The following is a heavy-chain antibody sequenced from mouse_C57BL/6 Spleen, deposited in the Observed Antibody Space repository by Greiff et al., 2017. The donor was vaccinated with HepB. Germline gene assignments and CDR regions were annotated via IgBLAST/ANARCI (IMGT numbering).Heavy chain of an antibody. Sequence: QVHVKQSGAELARPGASVKLSCKASGYTFTSYGISWVKQRTGQGLEWIGEIYPRSGNTYYNEKFKGKATLTADKSSSTAYMELRSLTSEDSAVYFCARRDYEGAYWGQGTLVTVSA. D-gene: IGHD1-1*01. CDR1: GYTFTSYG. V-gene: IGHV1-81*01. J-gene: IGHJ3*01. CDR2: IYPRSGNT. CDR3: ARRDYEGAY.